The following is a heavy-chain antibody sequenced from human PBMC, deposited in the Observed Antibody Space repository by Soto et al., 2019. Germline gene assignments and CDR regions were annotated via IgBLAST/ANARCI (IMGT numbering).Heavy chain of an antibody. CDR1: GYTFTSYA. CDR2: INAGNGNT. CDR3: ARDFYDILTGSHGWFDP. V-gene: IGHV1-3*01. J-gene: IGHJ5*02. D-gene: IGHD3-9*01. Sequence: ASVKVSCKASGYTFTSYAMHWVRQAPGQRLEWMGWINAGNGNTKYSQKFQGRVTITRDTSASTAYMELSSLRSEDTAVYYCARDFYDILTGSHGWFDPWGQGTLVTV.